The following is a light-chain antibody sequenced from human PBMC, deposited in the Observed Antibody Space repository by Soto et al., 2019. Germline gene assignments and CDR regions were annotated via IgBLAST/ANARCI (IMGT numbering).Light chain of an antibody. CDR3: QKYNSYSWT. CDR2: DAS. J-gene: IGKJ1*01. CDR1: QSISSW. Sequence: DIQMTQSPSTLSASVGDRVTITCRASQSISSWLAWYQQKPGKAPKLLIYDASSLESGVPSRFSGSGSGTEFPLTISSRQPDDFATYYCQKYNSYSWTFGQGPKVEIK. V-gene: IGKV1-5*01.